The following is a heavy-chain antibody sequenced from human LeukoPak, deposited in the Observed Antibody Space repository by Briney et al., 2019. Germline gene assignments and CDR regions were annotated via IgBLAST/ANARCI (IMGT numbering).Heavy chain of an antibody. CDR3: ARAITGVGMNNDF. D-gene: IGHD5-12*01. CDR1: GGSISSGDYY. V-gene: IGHV4-30-4*01. Sequence: SETLSLTCTVSGGSISSGDYYWSWIRQPPGKGLEWIGYIFYSGSTYYNPSLKSRVTISVDTSKNQFSLTLSSVTAADTAVCYWARAITGVGMNNDFWGQGTLVTVSS. CDR2: IFYSGST. J-gene: IGHJ4*02.